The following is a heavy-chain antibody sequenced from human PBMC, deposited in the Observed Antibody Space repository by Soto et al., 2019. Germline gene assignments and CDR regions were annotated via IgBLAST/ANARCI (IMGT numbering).Heavy chain of an antibody. CDR1: GGTFSSYA. CDR2: IIPIFGTA. V-gene: IGHV1-69*01. D-gene: IGHD2-2*01. CDR3: ARDRYCSSTSCYYWFDP. J-gene: IGHJ5*02. Sequence: QVQLVQSGAEVKKPGSSVKVSCKASGGTFSSYAISWVRQAPGQGLEWMGGIIPIFGTANYAQKFQGRVTITADESTSTAYMELSSLRSEDTAVYYCARDRYCSSTSCYYWFDPWGQGTLVTVSS.